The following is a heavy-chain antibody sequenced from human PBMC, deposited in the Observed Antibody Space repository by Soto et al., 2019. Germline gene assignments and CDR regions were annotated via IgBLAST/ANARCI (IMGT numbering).Heavy chain of an antibody. J-gene: IGHJ6*02. Sequence: QVQLVQSGAEVKKPGSSVKVSCKASGGTFSSYAISWVRQAPGQGLEWMGGIIPIFGTANYAQKFQGRVTITADECTSTAYMELSSVRSEDTVVYYCDLTLSGYDFFLVRAGAAHHYYCYYGMDIWGQGTTVTVSS. V-gene: IGHV1-69*01. CDR3: DLTLSGYDFFLVRAGAAHHYYCYYGMDI. D-gene: IGHD3-3*01. CDR2: IIPIFGTA. CDR1: GGTFSSYA.